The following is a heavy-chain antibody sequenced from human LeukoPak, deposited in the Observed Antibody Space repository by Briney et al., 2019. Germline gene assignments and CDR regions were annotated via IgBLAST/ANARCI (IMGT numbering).Heavy chain of an antibody. V-gene: IGHV5-51*01. J-gene: IGHJ5*02. D-gene: IGHD1-26*01. CDR1: GYIFTSYW. Sequence: GESLKISCKGSGYIFTSYWIGWVRQMPGKGLEWMGIIYPGDSDTRYSPSFQGQVTISADKSISTAYLQWSSLKASDTAMYYCARRVTGSYGPPDWFDPWGQGTLVTVSS. CDR2: IYPGDSDT. CDR3: ARRVTGSYGPPDWFDP.